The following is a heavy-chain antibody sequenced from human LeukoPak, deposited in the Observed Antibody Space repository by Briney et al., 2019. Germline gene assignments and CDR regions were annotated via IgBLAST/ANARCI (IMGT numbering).Heavy chain of an antibody. CDR3: ARANPLDYYDSSGYYGWYFDL. J-gene: IGHJ2*01. CDR1: GYFISSGYY. D-gene: IGHD3-22*01. Sequence: SETLSLTCTVSGYFISSGYYWGWIRQPPGKGLEWIGYIYYSGSTNYNPSLKSRVTISVDTSKNQFSLKLSSVTAADTAVYYCARANPLDYYDSSGYYGWYFDLWGRGTLVTVSS. V-gene: IGHV4-38-2*02. CDR2: IYYSGST.